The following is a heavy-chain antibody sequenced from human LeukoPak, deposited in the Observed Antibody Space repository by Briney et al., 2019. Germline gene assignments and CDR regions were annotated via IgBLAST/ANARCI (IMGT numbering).Heavy chain of an antibody. CDR1: DYTFTKYG. CDR3: ARDYYDNSGYFDY. Sequence: VKVSCKAADYTFTKYGISWVPQAPGQGLEWMGWISGYNGNTNYAQKLQGRVTMTTDTSTSTAYMELRSLRSDDTAVYYCARDYYDNSGYFDYWGQGTLVTVSS. D-gene: IGHD3-22*01. J-gene: IGHJ4*02. CDR2: ISGYNGNT. V-gene: IGHV1-18*01.